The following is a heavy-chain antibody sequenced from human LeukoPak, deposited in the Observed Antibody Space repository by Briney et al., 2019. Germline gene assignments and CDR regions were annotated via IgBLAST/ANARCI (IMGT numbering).Heavy chain of an antibody. J-gene: IGHJ4*02. D-gene: IGHD2-2*01. CDR3: ARDDIVVVPAAAHPDY. CDR1: GFTFSSYS. Sequence: SGGSLRLSCAASGFTFSSYSMNWVRQAPGKGLEWVSSISSSSSYIYYADSVKGRFTISRDNAKNSLYLQMNSLRAEDTAVYYCARDDIVVVPAAAHPDYWGQGTLVTVSS. CDR2: ISSSSSYI. V-gene: IGHV3-21*01.